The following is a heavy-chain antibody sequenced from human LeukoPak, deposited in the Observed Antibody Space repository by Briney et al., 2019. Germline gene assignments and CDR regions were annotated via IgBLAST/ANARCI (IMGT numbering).Heavy chain of an antibody. CDR2: IKQDGSEK. Sequence: GGSPRLSCAASGFTFSSYWMSWVRQAPGKGLEWVAKIKQDGSEKYYVDSVKGRFTISRDNAKNSLYLQMNSLRAEDTAVYYCARQYSSGYYLTWGQGTLVTVSS. CDR1: GFTFSSYW. V-gene: IGHV3-7*01. J-gene: IGHJ4*02. CDR3: ARQYSSGYYLT. D-gene: IGHD3-22*01.